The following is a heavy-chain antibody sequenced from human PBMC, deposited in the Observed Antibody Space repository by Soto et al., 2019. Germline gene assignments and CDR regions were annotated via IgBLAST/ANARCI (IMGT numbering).Heavy chain of an antibody. CDR2: IGTSGNDI. Sequence: PGGSLRLSCAVSGFTFSSFGMNWVRQAPGKGLEWVSYIGTSGNDIYYADSVMGRFTISRDNARNSLYLQMNSLRAEDTAVYYCATNPRFLEWWGQGTLVTVSS. J-gene: IGHJ4*02. CDR1: GFTFSSFG. V-gene: IGHV3-48*03. CDR3: ATNPRFLEW. D-gene: IGHD3-3*01.